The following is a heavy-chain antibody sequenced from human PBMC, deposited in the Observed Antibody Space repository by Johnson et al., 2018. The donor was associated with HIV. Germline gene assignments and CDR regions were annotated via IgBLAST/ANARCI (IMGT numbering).Heavy chain of an antibody. D-gene: IGHD6-6*01. CDR3: ARAWYSSSAFDI. CDR2: IGTAGDT. CDR1: GFTFSSYD. J-gene: IGHJ3*02. V-gene: IGHV3-13*01. Sequence: VQLVESGGGLVQPGGSLRLSCAASGFTFSSYDMHWVRQSTGKGLEWVSAIGTAGDTYYPGSVKGRFTISRENAKNSLYLQMNSLRAEDTALYYCARAWYSSSAFDIWGQGTLVTVSS.